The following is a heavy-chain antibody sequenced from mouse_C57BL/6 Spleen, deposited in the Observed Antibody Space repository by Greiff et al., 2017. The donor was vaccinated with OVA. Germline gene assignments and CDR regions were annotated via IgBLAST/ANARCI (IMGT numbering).Heavy chain of an antibody. CDR3: VRDQKNYYGSSPCAY. V-gene: IGHV10-3*01. D-gene: IGHD1-1*01. CDR1: GFTFNTYA. J-gene: IGHJ3*01. Sequence: DVMLVESGGGLVQPKGSLKLSCAASGFTFNTYAMHWVRQAPGQGLEWVARIRSKSSNYATYYADSVKDRFTISRDDSQSMLYLQMSNLKTEVTALYYGVRDQKNYYGSSPCAYWGQGTLVTVSA. CDR2: IRSKSSNYAT.